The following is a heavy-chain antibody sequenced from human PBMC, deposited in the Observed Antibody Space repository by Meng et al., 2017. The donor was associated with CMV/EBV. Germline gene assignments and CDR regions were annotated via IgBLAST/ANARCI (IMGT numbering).Heavy chain of an antibody. CDR2: ISGSGGST. Sequence: GGSLRLSCAASGFTSSSDAMSWVRQAPGKGLEWVSAISGSGGSTYYADSVKGRFTISRDNSKNTLYLQMNSLRAEDTAVYYCAKDRAYYDFWSGYSTYYYYGMDVWGQGTTVTVSS. V-gene: IGHV3-23*01. D-gene: IGHD3-3*01. CDR1: GFTSSSDA. CDR3: AKDRAYYDFWSGYSTYYYYGMDV. J-gene: IGHJ6*02.